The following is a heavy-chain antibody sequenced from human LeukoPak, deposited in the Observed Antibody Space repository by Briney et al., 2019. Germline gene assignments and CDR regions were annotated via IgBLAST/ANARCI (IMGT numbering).Heavy chain of an antibody. D-gene: IGHD1-26*01. CDR1: GFTFSNYW. CDR2: IKQDGSDK. V-gene: IGHV3-7*01. J-gene: IGHJ4*02. CDR3: ARDLIWDSRDY. Sequence: PGGSLRLSCAASGFTFSNYWMSWVRQAPGKGLEWVANIKQDGSDKYYADSVKGRFTISRDNAKNSLYLQMNSLRAEDTAVYYCARDLIWDSRDYWGQGTLVTVSS.